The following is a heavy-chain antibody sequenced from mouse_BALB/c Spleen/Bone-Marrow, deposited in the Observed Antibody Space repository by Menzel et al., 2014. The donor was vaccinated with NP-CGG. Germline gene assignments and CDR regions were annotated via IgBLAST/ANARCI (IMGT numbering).Heavy chain of an antibody. D-gene: IGHD2-14*01. Sequence: DVKLQESGAELVKPGASVKLSCTASGFNIKDTYLHWVKQRPEQGLDWIGRIDPAIFTKYDPKFQGKATITADTSSNTAYLHLSSLTSEDNAVYYCASYRYDWYFDVWGAGTTVTVSS. V-gene: IGHV14-3*02. J-gene: IGHJ1*01. CDR1: GFNIKDTY. CDR2: IDPAIFT. CDR3: ASYRYDWYFDV.